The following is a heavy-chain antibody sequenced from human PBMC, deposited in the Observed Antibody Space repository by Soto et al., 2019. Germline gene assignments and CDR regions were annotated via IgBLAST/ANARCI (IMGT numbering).Heavy chain of an antibody. J-gene: IGHJ6*02. V-gene: IGHV1-69*13. CDR3: ARDVMGDLTYYHGMDV. CDR1: GGTFSSYA. D-gene: IGHD2-21*01. CDR2: IIPIFGTA. Sequence: SVKVSCKASGGTFSSYAISWVRQAPGQGLEWMGGIIPIFGTANYAQKFQGRVTITADESTSTAYMELSSLRSEDTAVYYCARDVMGDLTYYHGMDVWGQGTRVTVS.